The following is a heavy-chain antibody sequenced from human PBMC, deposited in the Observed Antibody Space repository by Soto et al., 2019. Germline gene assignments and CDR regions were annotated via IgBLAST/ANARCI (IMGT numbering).Heavy chain of an antibody. CDR2: IYYSGST. V-gene: IGHV4-30-4*01. D-gene: IGHD3-22*01. J-gene: IGHJ3*02. Sequence: SETLSLTCTVSGGSISSGDYYWSWIRQPPGKGLEWIGYIYYSGSTYYNPSLKRRVTISVHTSNNQFSLELSSVTAADTAVYYCARVYRGSRYYYAFDIWAQGTMVTVSS. CDR1: GGSISSGDYY. CDR3: ARVYRGSRYYYAFDI.